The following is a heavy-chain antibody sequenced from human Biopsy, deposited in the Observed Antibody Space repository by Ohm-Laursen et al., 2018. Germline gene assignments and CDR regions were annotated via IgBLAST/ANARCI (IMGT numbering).Heavy chain of an antibody. J-gene: IGHJ4*02. V-gene: IGHV1-69*01. CDR2: IIPMFGTA. CDR1: GGTVINYA. Sequence: SSVKASCKVSGGTVINYAIRWVRQAPGQGIEWMGGIIPMFGTANYAQMFQGRATISADESTSTSFMELSSLTTEDTAIYYCARCPHSWSHSCFDYWGRGTLVTVSS. D-gene: IGHD1-26*01. CDR3: ARCPHSWSHSCFDY.